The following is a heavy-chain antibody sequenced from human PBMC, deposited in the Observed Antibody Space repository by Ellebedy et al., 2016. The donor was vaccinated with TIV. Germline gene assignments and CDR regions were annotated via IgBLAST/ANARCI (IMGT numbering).Heavy chain of an antibody. J-gene: IGHJ5*02. CDR1: GGSISSYY. D-gene: IGHD3-10*01. CDR2: IYDSGTA. Sequence: SETLSLTCTVSGGSISSYYWNWIRQPPGKGLEWIGYIYDSGTANYNPSLKSRVTMSVDKSKNQISLKLRSVAAADTAVDYCARGLSALRGGLLSFWFDPWGQGTLVTVSS. CDR3: ARGLSALRGGLLSFWFDP. V-gene: IGHV4-59*01.